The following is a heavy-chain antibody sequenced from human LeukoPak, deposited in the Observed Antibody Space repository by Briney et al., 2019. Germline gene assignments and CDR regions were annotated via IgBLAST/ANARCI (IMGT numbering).Heavy chain of an antibody. CDR1: GFTFSSYG. D-gene: IGHD3-22*01. J-gene: IGHJ4*02. V-gene: IGHV3-30*18. CDR3: TKGGYYDSSGYYYVRGQLDY. CDR2: ISYDGSNK. Sequence: GRSLRLSCAASGFTFSSYGMHWVRQAPGKGLEWVAVISYDGSNKYYADSVKGRFTISRDNSKNTLYLQMNSLRAEDTAVYYCTKGGYYDSSGYYYVRGQLDYWGQGTQVTVSS.